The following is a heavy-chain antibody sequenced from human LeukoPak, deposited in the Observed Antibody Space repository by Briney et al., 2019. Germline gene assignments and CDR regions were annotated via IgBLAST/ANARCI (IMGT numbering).Heavy chain of an antibody. CDR3: ARYDYGFDP. CDR2: IIPVFGTA. CDR1: GGTFSSYA. J-gene: IGHJ5*02. Sequence: EASVKVSCKASGGTFSSYAISWVRQAPGQGLEWMGGIIPVFGTANYAQKFQGRVTITADESTSTAYMELSSLRSEDTALYYCARYDYGFDPWGQGTLVTVSS. V-gene: IGHV1-69*13. D-gene: IGHD3-16*01.